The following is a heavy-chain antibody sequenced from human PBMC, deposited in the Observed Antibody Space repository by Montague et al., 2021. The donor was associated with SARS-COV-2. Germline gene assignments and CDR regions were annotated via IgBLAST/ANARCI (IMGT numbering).Heavy chain of an antibody. J-gene: IGHJ3*02. CDR2: ISKSGSGK. V-gene: IGHV3-7*01. Sequence: SLRLSCAASGFNFSRFWMSWVRQAPGKGLEWVANISKSGSGKNYVDSVKGRFTISRDNAKNSLYLQMNSLRAEDTAVYYCARDGRYTDYWSGYYSPSPQKGAFVILGQGTMGT. D-gene: IGHD3-3*01. CDR1: GFNFSRFW. CDR3: ARDGRYTDYWSGYYSPSPQKGAFVI.